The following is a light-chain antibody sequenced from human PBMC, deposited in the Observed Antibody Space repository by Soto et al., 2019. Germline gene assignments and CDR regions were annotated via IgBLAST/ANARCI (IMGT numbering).Light chain of an antibody. J-gene: IGLJ1*01. CDR2: DDS. CDR3: SSYTSNSHYV. Sequence: QSALTQPASVSGSPGQSITISCTGTSSDVGGYNHVSWYHHHPGKAPKLLIYDDSHRPSGVSNRFSGSKSGNTASLTISGLLAEDEADYYCSSYTSNSHYVFGTGTKVTVL. CDR1: SSDVGGYNH. V-gene: IGLV2-14*03.